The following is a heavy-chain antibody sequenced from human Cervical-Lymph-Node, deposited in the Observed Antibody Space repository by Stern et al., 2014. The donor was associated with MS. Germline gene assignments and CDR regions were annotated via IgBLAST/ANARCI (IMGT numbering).Heavy chain of an antibody. D-gene: IGHD6-25*01. J-gene: IGHJ4*02. V-gene: IGHV3-30-3*02. Sequence: VQLVQSGGGAVQPGRSLRLSCAASGFTFGSHAMHWVRQAPGKGLNWVAIISYDGSSQHYADSVKGRFTISRDNSNNTLFLQMDSLRAEDTAMYYCAKPAAARYFDYWGQGTQVTVSS. CDR3: AKPAAARYFDY. CDR1: GFTFGSHA. CDR2: ISYDGSSQ.